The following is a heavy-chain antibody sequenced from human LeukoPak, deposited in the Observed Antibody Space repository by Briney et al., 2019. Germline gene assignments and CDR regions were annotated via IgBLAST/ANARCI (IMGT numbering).Heavy chain of an antibody. CDR1: GFTFSNYW. V-gene: IGHV3-7*01. CDR2: IEDDGDQK. CDR3: AKGYIIVGRQWYLDL. J-gene: IGHJ2*01. D-gene: IGHD2-2*01. Sequence: PGGSLRLSCAASGFTFSNYWMTWVRQAPGKGLEWVASIEDDGDQKKYGDSVKGRFTISRDNVENPLYLQMNILRAEDAAVYYCAKGYIIVGRQWYLDLWGRGTLVGVSS.